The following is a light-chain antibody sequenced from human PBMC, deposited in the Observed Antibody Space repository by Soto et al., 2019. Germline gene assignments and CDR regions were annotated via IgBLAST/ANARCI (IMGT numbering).Light chain of an antibody. CDR1: SSNIGSNS. J-gene: IGLJ2*01. CDR3: ATWDDSLNAVV. CDR2: SNN. V-gene: IGLV1-44*01. Sequence: QSVLTQPPSASATPGQRVTISCSGSSSNIGSNSVNWYQQVPGTAPKLLIYSNNQRPSGVPDRFSGSKSGTSASLAISGLQSEDEADYCCATWDDSLNAVVFGGGTKLTVL.